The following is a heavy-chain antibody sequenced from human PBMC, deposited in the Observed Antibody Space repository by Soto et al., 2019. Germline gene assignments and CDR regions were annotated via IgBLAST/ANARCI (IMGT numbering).Heavy chain of an antibody. CDR1: GYTFITYG. Sequence: GASVKVSCKASGYTFITYGISWVRQAPGQGPEWMGWISVYNGNTNYAQKFQGRVTMTTDTTTSTAYMELRSLRSDDTAVYFCARDVIAVRPGWFDPWGQGTLVTVSS. CDR3: ARDVIAVRPGWFDP. J-gene: IGHJ5*02. D-gene: IGHD6-6*01. V-gene: IGHV1-18*01. CDR2: ISVYNGNT.